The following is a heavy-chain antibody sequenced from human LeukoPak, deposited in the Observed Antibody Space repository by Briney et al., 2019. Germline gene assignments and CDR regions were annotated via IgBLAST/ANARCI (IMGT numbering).Heavy chain of an antibody. CDR2: IKQGGSEK. J-gene: IGHJ4*02. CDR3: ARWVPGYNWNRGRYYFDY. D-gene: IGHD1-20*01. CDR1: GFTFSSYW. V-gene: IGHV3-7*01. Sequence: GGSLRLSCAASGFTFSSYWMSWVRQAPGKGLEWVANIKQGGSEKYYVDSVKGRFTISRDNAKNSLYLQMNSLRAEDTAVYYCARWVPGYNWNRGRYYFDYWGQGTLVTVSS.